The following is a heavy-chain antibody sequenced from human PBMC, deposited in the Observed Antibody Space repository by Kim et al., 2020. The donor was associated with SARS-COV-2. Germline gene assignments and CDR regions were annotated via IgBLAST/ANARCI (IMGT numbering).Heavy chain of an antibody. Sequence: SETLSLTCAVYGGSFSGYYWSWIRQPPGKGLEWIGEINHSGSTNYNPSLKSRVTISVDTSKNQFSLKLSSVTAADTAVYYCARAVRGSYLPFDYWGQGTL. J-gene: IGHJ4*02. CDR2: INHSGST. CDR3: ARAVRGSYLPFDY. D-gene: IGHD1-26*01. V-gene: IGHV4-34*01. CDR1: GGSFSGYY.